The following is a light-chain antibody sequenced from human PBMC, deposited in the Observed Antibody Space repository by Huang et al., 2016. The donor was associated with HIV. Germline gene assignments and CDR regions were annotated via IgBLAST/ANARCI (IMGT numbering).Light chain of an antibody. V-gene: IGKV2-28*01. CDR1: QSLLHSSGYIY. CDR2: LGS. CDR3: MQALQTPGT. J-gene: IGKJ4*01. Sequence: EIVLTQSPLSLSVTPGAPASISCRSSQSLLHSSGYIYLDWYLQKPGQSPQLLIYLGSNRAAGVPGRFSGRASGTDFTLKISRVEAEDVGVYYCMQALQTPGTFGGGTKVEIK.